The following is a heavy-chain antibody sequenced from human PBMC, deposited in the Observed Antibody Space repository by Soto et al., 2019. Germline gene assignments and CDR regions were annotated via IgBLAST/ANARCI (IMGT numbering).Heavy chain of an antibody. CDR2: FDPEDGET. CDR1: GGTFSSYA. CDR3: ATLRVASAPVDYYYGMDV. Sequence: GASVKVSCKASGGTFSSYAISWVRQAPGQGLEWMGGFDPEDGETIYAQKFQGRVTMTEDTSTDTAYMELSSLRSEDTAVYYCATLRVASAPVDYYYGMDVWGQGTTVTVSS. D-gene: IGHD2-15*01. V-gene: IGHV1-24*01. J-gene: IGHJ6*02.